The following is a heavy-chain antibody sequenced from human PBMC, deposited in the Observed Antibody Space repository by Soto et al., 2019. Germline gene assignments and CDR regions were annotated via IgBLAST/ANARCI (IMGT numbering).Heavy chain of an antibody. V-gene: IGHV1-58*01. J-gene: IGHJ6*02. CDR1: GFTFTTSA. Sequence: SVKVSCKASGFTFTTSAVQWVRQARGQRLEWIGWIVVGSGNTNYAQKFQERVSITRDMSTSTTYMELSSLTSEDTAVYYCAAGRWVDATLFSGYYGMDVWGQGS. CDR3: AAGRWVDATLFSGYYGMDV. CDR2: IVVGSGNT. D-gene: IGHD2-15*01.